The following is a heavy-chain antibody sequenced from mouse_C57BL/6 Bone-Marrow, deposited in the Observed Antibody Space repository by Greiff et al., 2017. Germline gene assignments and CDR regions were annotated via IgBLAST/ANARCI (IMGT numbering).Heavy chain of an antibody. V-gene: IGHV1-61*01. D-gene: IGHD2-4*01. J-gene: IGHJ2*01. CDR3: ARRASNYDYDGDY. CDR2: IYPSDSET. Sequence: QVQLQQPGAELVRPGSSVKLSCKASGYTFTSYWMDWVKQRPGQGLEWIGNIYPSDSETHYNQKFKDKATLTVDKSSSTAYMQLSSLTSEDSAVYYCARRASNYDYDGDYWGQGTTLTVSS. CDR1: GYTFTSYW.